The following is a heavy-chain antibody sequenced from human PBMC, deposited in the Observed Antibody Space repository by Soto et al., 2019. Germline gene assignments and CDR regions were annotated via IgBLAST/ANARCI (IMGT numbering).Heavy chain of an antibody. CDR2: INHSGST. CDR1: GGSFSGYY. Sequence: KSSETLSLTCAVYGGSFSGYYWSWIRQPPGKGLEWIGEINHSGSTNYNPSLKSRVTISVDTSKNQFSLKLSSVTAADTAVYYCARANNAGGWPRREWFDPWGQGTLVTVSS. J-gene: IGHJ5*02. D-gene: IGHD6-19*01. CDR3: ARANNAGGWPRREWFDP. V-gene: IGHV4-34*01.